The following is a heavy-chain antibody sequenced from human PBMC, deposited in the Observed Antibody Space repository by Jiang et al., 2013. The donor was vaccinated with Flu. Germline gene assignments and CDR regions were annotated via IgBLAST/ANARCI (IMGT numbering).Heavy chain of an antibody. V-gene: IGHV4-38-2*01. CDR1: NYSINRNNV. D-gene: IGHD5-12*01. Sequence: TCDVSNYSINRNNVLGLDPAVPRDGAGSGLGVSFIMDITYYNPTLESRVTLSIDTSKNKFSLTVRSVNAADTAVYFCARGYIMARYGFDYWGQGIVVTVSS. CDR2: SFIMDIT. CDR3: ARGYIMARYGFDY. J-gene: IGHJ4*02.